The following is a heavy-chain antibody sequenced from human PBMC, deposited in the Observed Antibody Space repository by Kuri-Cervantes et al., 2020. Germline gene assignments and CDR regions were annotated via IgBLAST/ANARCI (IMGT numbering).Heavy chain of an antibody. CDR2: ISWNSGSI. D-gene: IGHD6-13*01. V-gene: IGHV3-9*01. CDR1: GFTFSSYG. Sequence: SLKISCAASGFTFSSYGMHWVRQAPGKGLEWVSGISWNSGSIGYADSVKGRLTISRDNAKNSLYLQMNSLRAEDTALYYCAKDPLSAAAGYWGQGTLVTVSS. J-gene: IGHJ4*02. CDR3: AKDPLSAAAGY.